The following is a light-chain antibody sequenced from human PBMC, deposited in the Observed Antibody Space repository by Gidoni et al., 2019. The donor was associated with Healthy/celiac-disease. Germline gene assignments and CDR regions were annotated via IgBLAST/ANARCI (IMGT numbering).Light chain of an antibody. CDR2: GAS. Sequence: SVLTQYPGTLSLSPGERATLSCRASQSVSSSYLAWYQQKPGQAPRLLIYGASSRATGIPDRFSCSGSGTDFNLTIRRLGREDFAVYYCQQYGSSPSTFGPGTKVDIK. J-gene: IGKJ3*01. CDR3: QQYGSSPST. CDR1: QSVSSSY. V-gene: IGKV3-20*01.